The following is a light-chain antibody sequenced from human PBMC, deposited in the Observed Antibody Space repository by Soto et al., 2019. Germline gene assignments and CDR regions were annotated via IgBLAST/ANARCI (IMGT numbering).Light chain of an antibody. V-gene: IGKV3-20*01. CDR3: QQYGNPRIT. Sequence: EIVMTQSPATLSVSPGERVTLSCRASQSAISNLAWYQQKPGQTPRLLISGASSRAAGIPDRFSGSGSETDFTLTISRLEPEDFALYFCQQYGNPRITFGQGTRLEIK. CDR2: GAS. CDR1: QSAISN. J-gene: IGKJ5*01.